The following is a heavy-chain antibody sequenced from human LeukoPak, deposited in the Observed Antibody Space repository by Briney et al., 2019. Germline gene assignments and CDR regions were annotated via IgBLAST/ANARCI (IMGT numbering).Heavy chain of an antibody. CDR3: AKDRPLNWGYYFDY. CDR2: ISSSGGST. V-gene: IGHV3-23*01. Sequence: GGSLRLFCAASGFTFSSYAMSWVRQDPGKGLEWVPAISSSGGSTYYADSVKGRVTISRDTCKNTLYLQMNSLRAEDTAVYYCAKDRPLNWGYYFDYWGQGTLVTVSS. CDR1: GFTFSSYA. J-gene: IGHJ4*02. D-gene: IGHD7-27*01.